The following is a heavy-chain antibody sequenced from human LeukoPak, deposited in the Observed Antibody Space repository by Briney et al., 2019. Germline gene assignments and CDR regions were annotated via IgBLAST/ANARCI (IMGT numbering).Heavy chain of an antibody. CDR1: GYTFTSYD. Sequence: GASVKVSCKASGYTFTSYDINWVRQATGQGLEWMGWMNPNSGNTGYAQKFQGRVTMTRNTSISTAYMEPSSLRSEDTAVYYCARARVQGNWFDPWGQGTLVTVSS. CDR2: MNPNSGNT. D-gene: IGHD1-1*01. CDR3: ARARVQGNWFDP. J-gene: IGHJ5*02. V-gene: IGHV1-8*01.